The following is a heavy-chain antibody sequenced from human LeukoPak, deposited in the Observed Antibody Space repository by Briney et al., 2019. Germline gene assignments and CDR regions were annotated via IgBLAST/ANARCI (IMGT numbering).Heavy chain of an antibody. J-gene: IGHJ3*02. CDR3: AGNFPTPHDAFNI. Sequence: GGSLRLSCAASEFAFSAYAMHWVRQAPGKGLEWVAVIWYDGTNKYYADSVRGRFTISRDNSKNTLYLHMNSLRAEDTAVYYCAGNFPTPHDAFNIWGQGTMVIVSA. CDR1: EFAFSAYA. D-gene: IGHD4-23*01. V-gene: IGHV3-33*01. CDR2: IWYDGTNK.